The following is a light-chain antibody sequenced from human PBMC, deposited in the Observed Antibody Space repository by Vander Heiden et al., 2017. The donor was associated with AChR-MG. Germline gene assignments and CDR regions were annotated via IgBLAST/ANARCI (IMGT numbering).Light chain of an antibody. CDR2: DDA. CDR1: SGSVASNY. Sequence: NFRLTQPHSVSESPGKTVTLSCTGSSGSVASNYVQWYQQSPGRAPATVIYDDAQRPSGVPDRFSGSNDSNSTTASLTSAGLKAEDEAYYFCQYYASNNVVFGGGTKLTVV. V-gene: IGLV6-57*02. CDR3: QYYASNNVV. J-gene: IGLJ3*02.